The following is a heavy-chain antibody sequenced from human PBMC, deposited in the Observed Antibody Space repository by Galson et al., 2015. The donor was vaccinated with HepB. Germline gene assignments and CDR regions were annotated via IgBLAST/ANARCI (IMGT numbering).Heavy chain of an antibody. CDR1: DGSFSGYY. CDR3: AREGTEGCIDY. V-gene: IGHV4-34*01. CDR2: INHSGST. J-gene: IGHJ4*02. Sequence: SETLSLTCAVYDGSFSGYYWSWIRQPPGKGLEWIGEINHSGSTNYNPSLKSRVTISVDTSKNQFSLKLSSVTAADTAVYYCAREGTEGCIDYWGQGTLVPVSS. D-gene: IGHD3/OR15-3a*01.